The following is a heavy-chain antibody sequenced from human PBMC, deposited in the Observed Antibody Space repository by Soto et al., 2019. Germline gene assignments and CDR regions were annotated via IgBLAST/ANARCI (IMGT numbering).Heavy chain of an antibody. Sequence: SETLSLTCTVSGGSISSTSYYWGWIRQPPGKGLEWIGSIYYSGSTYYNPSLKSRVTISVDTSKNQFSLKLSSVTAADTAVYYCARQENSSGGYYYYYGMDVWGQGTTVT. CDR1: GGSISSTSYY. CDR3: ARQENSSGGYYYYYGMDV. J-gene: IGHJ6*02. D-gene: IGHD6-19*01. V-gene: IGHV4-39*01. CDR2: IYYSGST.